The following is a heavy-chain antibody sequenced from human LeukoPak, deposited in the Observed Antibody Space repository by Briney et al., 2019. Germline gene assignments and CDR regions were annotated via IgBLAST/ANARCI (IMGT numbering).Heavy chain of an antibody. Sequence: GASVKVSCKASGGTFSSYAISWVRQAPGQGLEWMGGIIPIFGTANYAQKFQGRVTITADESTSTAYMELSSLRSEDTAVYYCARVLIAVAGTGFDYWGQGTLVTVSS. CDR2: IIPIFGTA. CDR1: GGTFSSYA. CDR3: ARVLIAVAGTGFDY. V-gene: IGHV1-69*13. D-gene: IGHD6-19*01. J-gene: IGHJ4*02.